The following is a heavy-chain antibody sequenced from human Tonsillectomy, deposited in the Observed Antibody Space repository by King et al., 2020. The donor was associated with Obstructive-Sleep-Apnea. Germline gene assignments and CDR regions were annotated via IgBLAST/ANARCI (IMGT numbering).Heavy chain of an antibody. CDR1: GCSLSTSGMC. J-gene: IGHJ4*02. D-gene: IGHD5-18*01. CDR2: IDLCDDH. Sequence: QVTLRESGLALVKPNQTPTLTCTFFGCSLSTSGMCVTLSRQPPGKALEWRARIDLCDDHYYSRSLMTRLTCSKDTSKNQVVLTMTNMDPVDTATYYCARLTGYSYDQRTDYWGQGTLVTVSS. V-gene: IGHV2-70*15. CDR3: ARLTGYSYDQRTDY.